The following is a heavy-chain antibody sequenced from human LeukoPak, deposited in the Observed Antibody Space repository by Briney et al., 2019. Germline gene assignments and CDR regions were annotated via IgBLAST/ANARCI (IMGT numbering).Heavy chain of an antibody. Sequence: NPGGSLRLSCAGSGFTFSRYSMNWFRQAPGKGLERVSSISSRNTNIFYADSVKGRFTISRDNAKNSLYLQMNSLGAEDTAVYYCARDAQWLVPEGYFYYMDVWGKGTTVTVSS. CDR2: ISSRNTNI. CDR1: GFTFSRYS. J-gene: IGHJ6*03. V-gene: IGHV3-21*01. D-gene: IGHD6-19*01. CDR3: ARDAQWLVPEGYFYYMDV.